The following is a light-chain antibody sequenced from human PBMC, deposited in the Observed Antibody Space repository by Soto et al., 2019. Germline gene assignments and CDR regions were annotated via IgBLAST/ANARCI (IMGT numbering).Light chain of an antibody. CDR3: QQYSSYSPWT. V-gene: IGKV1-5*01. CDR2: EAS. CDR1: QSIGGW. J-gene: IGKJ1*01. Sequence: DIQMTQPPSTLSASVGDRVTISCRASQSIGGWLAWYQQKPGKAPKLLIYEASSLESGVPSRFSGSGFGTDFTLTINSLQPDDFATYYCQQYSSYSPWTFGPGTKVDIK.